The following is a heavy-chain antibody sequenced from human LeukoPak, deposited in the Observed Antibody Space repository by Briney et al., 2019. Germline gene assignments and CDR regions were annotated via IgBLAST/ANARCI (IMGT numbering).Heavy chain of an antibody. CDR2: ISSSSSTI. CDR3: ARDGYCTNGVCYAPHDY. CDR1: GFTFSSYS. Sequence: GGSLRLSCAASGFTFSSYSMNWVRQAPGKGLEWVSYISSSSSTIYYADSVKGRFTISRDNAKNSLYLQMNSLRAEDTAVYCCARDGYCTNGVCYAPHDYWGQGTLVTVSS. D-gene: IGHD2-8*01. J-gene: IGHJ4*02. V-gene: IGHV3-48*01.